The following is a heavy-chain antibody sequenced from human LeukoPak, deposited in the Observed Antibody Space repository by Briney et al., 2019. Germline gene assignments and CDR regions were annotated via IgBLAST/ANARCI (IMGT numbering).Heavy chain of an antibody. CDR3: ARVGGEKLERSVFDY. J-gene: IGHJ4*02. CDR1: GYTFTSYY. D-gene: IGHD1-1*01. V-gene: IGHV1-46*01. CDR2: INPSGGST. Sequence: ASVKVSCKASGYTFTSYYMHWVRQAPGQGLEWMGIINPSGGSTSYAQKFQGRVTMTTDTSTSTAYMELRSLRSDDTAVYYCARVGGEKLERSVFDYWGQGTLVTVSS.